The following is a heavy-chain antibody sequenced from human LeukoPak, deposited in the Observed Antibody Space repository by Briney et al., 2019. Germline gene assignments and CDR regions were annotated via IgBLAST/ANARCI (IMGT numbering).Heavy chain of an antibody. CDR3: ARDSSSWSLDY. D-gene: IGHD6-13*01. CDR1: GGSFSGYY. Sequence: PSETLSLTCAVYGGSFSGYYWSWIRQPPGKGLEWIGEINRSGSTNYNPSLKSRVTISVDTSKNQFSLKLSSVTAADTAVYYCARDSSSWSLDYRGQGTLVTVSS. J-gene: IGHJ4*02. V-gene: IGHV4-34*01. CDR2: INRSGST.